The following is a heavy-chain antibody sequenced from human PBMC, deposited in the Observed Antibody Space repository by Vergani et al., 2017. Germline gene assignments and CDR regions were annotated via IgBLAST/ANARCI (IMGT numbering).Heavy chain of an antibody. CDR2: IDWDDDK. CDR1: GFSLSTSGMC. V-gene: IGHV2-70*15. D-gene: IGHD5-12*01. J-gene: IGHJ4*02. Sequence: QVTLRESGPALVKPTQTLTLTCPFSGFSLSTSGMCVSWIRQPPGKALEWLARIDWDDDKYYSTSLKTRLTISKDTSKKQVVLTMTNMDPVDTATYYCARIRRRGRSGYDIFDFWGQGILVTVAS. CDR3: ARIRRRGRSGYDIFDF.